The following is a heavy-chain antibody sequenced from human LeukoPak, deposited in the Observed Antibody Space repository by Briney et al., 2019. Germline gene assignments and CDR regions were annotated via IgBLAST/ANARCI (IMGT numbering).Heavy chain of an antibody. CDR2: MNPNSGNT. D-gene: IGHD5-24*01. J-gene: IGHJ5*02. V-gene: IGHV1-8*01. CDR3: ARVFVGTLEMATYLDP. Sequence: ASVKVSCKASGYTFTSYDMNWVRQATGQGLEWMGWMNPNSGNTGYAQKFQGRVTMTRNTSISTAYMELSSLRSEDTAVYYCARVFVGTLEMATYLDPWGQGTLVTVSS. CDR1: GYTFTSYD.